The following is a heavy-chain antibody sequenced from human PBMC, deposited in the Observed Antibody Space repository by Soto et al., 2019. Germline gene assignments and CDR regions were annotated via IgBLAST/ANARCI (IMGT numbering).Heavy chain of an antibody. D-gene: IGHD5-12*01. CDR2: ISSSSSYT. CDR3: ARDHHRYSGYDSVDY. J-gene: IGHJ4*02. CDR1: GFTFSDYY. Sequence: QVQLVESGGGLVKPGGSLRLSCAASGFTFSDYYMSWIRQAPGKGLEWVSYISSSSSYTNYADSVKGRFTISRDNAKNSMNLQMNSLRAEAKAGYYCARDHHRYSGYDSVDYWGQGTLVTVSS. V-gene: IGHV3-11*05.